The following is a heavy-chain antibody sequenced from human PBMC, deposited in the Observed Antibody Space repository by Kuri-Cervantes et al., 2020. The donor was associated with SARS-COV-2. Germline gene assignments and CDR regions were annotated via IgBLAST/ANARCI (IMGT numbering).Heavy chain of an antibody. J-gene: IGHJ4*02. D-gene: IGHD3-10*01. V-gene: IGHV1-69*13. CDR1: GGTFSSYA. CDR2: IIPIFGTA. Sequence: SVQVSCKASGGTFSSYAISWVRQAPGQGLEWMGGIIPIFGTANYAQKFQGRVTITADESTSTAYMELSSLRSEDTAVYYCAMVRGVINATDYWGQGTLVTVSS. CDR3: AMVRGVINATDY.